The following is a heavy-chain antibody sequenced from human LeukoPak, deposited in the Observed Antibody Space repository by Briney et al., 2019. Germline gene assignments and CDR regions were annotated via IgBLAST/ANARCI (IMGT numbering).Heavy chain of an antibody. J-gene: IGHJ6*03. CDR3: ARDRYNYMDV. CDR2: IYTSGST. V-gene: IGHV4-4*07. Sequence: SETLSLTCAVYGGSFSGYYWSWIRQPAGKGLEWIGRIYTSGSTNYNPSLKSRVTMSVDTSKNQFSLKLSSVTAADTAVYYCARDRYNYMDVWGKGTTVTISS. D-gene: IGHD3-16*02. CDR1: GGSFSGYY.